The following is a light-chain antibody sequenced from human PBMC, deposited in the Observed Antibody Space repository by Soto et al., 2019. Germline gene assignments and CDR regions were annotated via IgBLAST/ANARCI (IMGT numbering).Light chain of an antibody. Sequence: QSVLTQPPSASGTPGQRVTISCSGSSSNIGSNYVYWYQQLPGTAPKLLIYRNNQRPSGVPDRFSGSKSGTSASLAISGLRSEDEAEYYCAVWDDSLSGVVFGGGTQLTVL. CDR3: AVWDDSLSGVV. J-gene: IGLJ2*01. V-gene: IGLV1-47*01. CDR1: SSNIGSNY. CDR2: RNN.